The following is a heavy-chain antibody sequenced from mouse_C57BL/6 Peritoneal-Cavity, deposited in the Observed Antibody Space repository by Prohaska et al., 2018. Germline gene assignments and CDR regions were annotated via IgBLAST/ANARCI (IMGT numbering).Heavy chain of an antibody. D-gene: IGHD2-14*01. CDR1: GYTFTDYN. V-gene: IGHV1-18*01. CDR2: INPNNGGT. J-gene: IGHJ2*01. Sequence: EVQLQQSGPELVKPGASVKILCKASGYTFTDYNMDWVKQSHGKSLEWIGDINPNNGGTIYNQKFKGKATLTVYKSSSTAYMELRSLTSEDTAVYYCARRYFYFDYWGQGTTLTVSS. CDR3: ARRYFYFDY.